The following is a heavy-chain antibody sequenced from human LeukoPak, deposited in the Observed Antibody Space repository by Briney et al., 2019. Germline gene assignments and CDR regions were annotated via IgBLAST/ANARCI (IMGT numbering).Heavy chain of an antibody. CDR1: GGSFSGYY. Sequence: SETLSLTCAVYGGSFSGYYWSWIRQPPGKGLEWIGTIYHSGSTYYNPSLKSRLTISVDTSKNQFSLKLTSVTAADTAVYYCAREEAGTVDYWGQGTLVTVSS. V-gene: IGHV4-34*01. J-gene: IGHJ4*02. D-gene: IGHD6-19*01. CDR2: IYHSGST. CDR3: AREEAGTVDY.